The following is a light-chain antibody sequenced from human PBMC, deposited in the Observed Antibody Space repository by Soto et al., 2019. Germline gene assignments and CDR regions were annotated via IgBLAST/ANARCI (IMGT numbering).Light chain of an antibody. V-gene: IGKV1-13*02. CDR1: QGISSA. J-gene: IGKJ5*01. Sequence: AIQLTQSPSSLSASVGDRVTITCRASQGISSALAWYQQKPGKAPKLLIYDASSLESGVPSRFSGSGSGTDFTLTISSLQPEDFAAYYCQQFNSYPRTFGHGTRLEIK. CDR2: DAS. CDR3: QQFNSYPRT.